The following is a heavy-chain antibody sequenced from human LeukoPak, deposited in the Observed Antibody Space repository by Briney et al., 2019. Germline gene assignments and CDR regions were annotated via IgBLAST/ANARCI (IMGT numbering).Heavy chain of an antibody. Sequence: GGSLRLSCAASGFTFSSYWMSWVRQAPGKGLEWVANIKQDGSEKYYVDSVKGRFTISRDNAKNSLYLQMNSLRAEDTAVYYCARVLAAAVLLNWSDPWGQGTLVTVSS. D-gene: IGHD6-13*01. J-gene: IGHJ5*02. CDR1: GFTFSSYW. V-gene: IGHV3-7*01. CDR2: IKQDGSEK. CDR3: ARVLAAAVLLNWSDP.